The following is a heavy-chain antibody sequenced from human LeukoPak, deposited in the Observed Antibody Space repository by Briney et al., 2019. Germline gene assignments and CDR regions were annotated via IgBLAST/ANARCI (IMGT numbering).Heavy chain of an antibody. Sequence: GGSLRLSCSASGFSFSSYALHWVRPAPGKGLQYVSGINSHGDNTYYADSVRGRFTISRDNSKNTVFLQMSSLRAEDTALYYCVKTMIPFGGLIRTDAFDIWGPGTTVTVSS. CDR1: GFSFSSYA. CDR3: VKTMIPFGGLIRTDAFDI. V-gene: IGHV3-64D*06. J-gene: IGHJ3*02. CDR2: INSHGDNT. D-gene: IGHD3-16*01.